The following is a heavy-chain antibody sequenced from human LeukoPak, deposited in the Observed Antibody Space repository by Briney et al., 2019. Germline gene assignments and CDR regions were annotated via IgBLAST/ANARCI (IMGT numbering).Heavy chain of an antibody. CDR3: ARSGVVTSPRPSDP. D-gene: IGHD3-3*01. Sequence: GRSLRLSCTASGFTFSSYWMHWVRQAPGKGLVWVSRITSDGSSTNYADSVKGRFTISRDNAKNTLYLQMNSLRAEDTAVYYCARSGVVTSPRPSDPWGQGTLVTVSS. CDR1: GFTFSSYW. J-gene: IGHJ5*02. CDR2: ITSDGSST. V-gene: IGHV3-74*01.